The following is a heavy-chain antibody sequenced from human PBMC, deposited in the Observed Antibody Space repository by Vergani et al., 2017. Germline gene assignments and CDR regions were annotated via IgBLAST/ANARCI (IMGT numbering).Heavy chain of an antibody. Sequence: EVQLVESGGGLVQPGRSLRLSYAASGFTFDDYAMHWVRQAPGKGLEWVSGISWNSGSIGYADSVKGRFTISRDNAKNSLYLQMNSLRAEDTALYYCAKDIAARPGVPFDIWGQGTMVTVSS. D-gene: IGHD6-6*01. J-gene: IGHJ3*02. V-gene: IGHV3-9*01. CDR3: AKDIAARPGVPFDI. CDR1: GFTFDDYA. CDR2: ISWNSGSI.